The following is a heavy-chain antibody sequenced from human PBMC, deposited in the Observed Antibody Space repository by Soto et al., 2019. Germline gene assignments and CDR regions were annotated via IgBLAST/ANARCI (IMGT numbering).Heavy chain of an antibody. CDR1: GYTFTTYD. D-gene: IGHD3-3*01. CDR2: MNPNSGNT. Sequence: AXVKVSCKTSGYTFTTYDIKWMRQATGQGLEWMGWMNPNSGNTGYAQKFQGRVTMTRNTSISTAYMELSSLRSEDTAVYYCARGGIFWSASDAFDIWGQGTMVTVSS. J-gene: IGHJ3*02. V-gene: IGHV1-8*01. CDR3: ARGGIFWSASDAFDI.